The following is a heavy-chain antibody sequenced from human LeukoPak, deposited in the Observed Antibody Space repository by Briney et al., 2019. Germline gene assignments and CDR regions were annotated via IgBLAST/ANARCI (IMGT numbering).Heavy chain of an antibody. J-gene: IGHJ3*02. D-gene: IGHD3-9*01. CDR3: AKPYYDILTGYLPLDAFDI. CDR2: ISYDGSNK. V-gene: IGHV3-30*18. CDR1: GFTFSSYG. Sequence: GGSLRLSCAASGFTFSSYGMHWVRQAPGKGLEWVAVISYDGSNKYYADSVKGRFTISRDDSKNTLYLQMNSLRAEDTAVYYCAKPYYDILTGYLPLDAFDIWGQGTMVTVSS.